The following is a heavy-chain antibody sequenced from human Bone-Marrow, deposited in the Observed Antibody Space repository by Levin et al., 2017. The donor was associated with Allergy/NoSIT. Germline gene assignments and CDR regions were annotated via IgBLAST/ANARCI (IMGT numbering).Heavy chain of an antibody. CDR3: ARASYSAYWYFDL. CDR1: GYTFSDHY. V-gene: IGHV1-2*06. Sequence: GESLKISCKTSGYTFSDHYMHWVRQAPGQGLEWLGRINPHSGATNYAQNFQGRVTMTRDTSISTAYMELSSLRSDDTAFYYCARASYSAYWYFDLWGRGTRVTVSS. D-gene: IGHD4-11*01. CDR2: INPHSGAT. J-gene: IGHJ2*01.